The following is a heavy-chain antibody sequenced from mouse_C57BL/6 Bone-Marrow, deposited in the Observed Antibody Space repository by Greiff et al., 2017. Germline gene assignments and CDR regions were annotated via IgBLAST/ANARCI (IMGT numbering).Heavy chain of an antibody. CDR1: GYTFTSYW. D-gene: IGHD2-14*01. Sequence: VQLQQPGAELVKPGASVTLSCKASGYTFTSYWMHWVKQRPGQGLEWIGMIHPNSGSTNYNEKFKSKATLTVDKSSSTAYMQLSSLTSEDSAVYYCAREGTTKEPWFAYWGQGTLVTVSA. J-gene: IGHJ3*01. CDR2: IHPNSGST. CDR3: AREGTTKEPWFAY. V-gene: IGHV1-64*01.